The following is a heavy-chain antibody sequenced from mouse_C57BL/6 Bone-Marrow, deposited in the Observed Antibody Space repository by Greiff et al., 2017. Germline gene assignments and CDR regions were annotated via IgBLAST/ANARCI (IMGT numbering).Heavy chain of an antibody. CDR1: GYTFTSYW. Sequence: QVQLQQPGAELVRPGSSVKLSCKASGYTFTSYWMHWVKQRPIQGLEWIGNIDPSDSETHYNQKFKDKATLTVYKSSSPAYMQLSSLTSEDSAVYYCARRGAVEAHFDVWGTGTTVTVSS. V-gene: IGHV1-52*01. CDR3: ARRGAVEAHFDV. CDR2: IDPSDSET. D-gene: IGHD1-1*01. J-gene: IGHJ1*03.